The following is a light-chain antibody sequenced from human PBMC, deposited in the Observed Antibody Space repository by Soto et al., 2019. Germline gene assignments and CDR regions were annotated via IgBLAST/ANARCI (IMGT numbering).Light chain of an antibody. CDR3: HKYGSSPVLT. V-gene: IGKV3-20*01. J-gene: IGKJ4*01. CDR2: GAS. CDR1: QSVSSSY. Sequence: EIVLTQSPGTLSLSPGERATLSCRASQSVSSSYLAWYQQKPGQAPRLLIYGASSRATGIPDRFSGGGSGTDFTLTISRLEPEDFAVYYCHKYGSSPVLTFAGGTKVDIK.